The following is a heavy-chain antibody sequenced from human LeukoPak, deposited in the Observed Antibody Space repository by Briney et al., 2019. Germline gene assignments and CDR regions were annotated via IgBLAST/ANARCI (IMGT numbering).Heavy chain of an antibody. Sequence: GGSLRLSCAASGFTFSSYTMNWVRQAPGKGLEWVSSISSSSSYIYYADSVKGRFTISRDNAKNSLYLQMNSLRAEDTAVYYCARDSAAGTGGVFDYWGQGTLVTVSS. D-gene: IGHD6-13*01. CDR1: GFTFSSYT. J-gene: IGHJ4*02. CDR3: ARDSAAGTGGVFDY. CDR2: ISSSSSYI. V-gene: IGHV3-21*01.